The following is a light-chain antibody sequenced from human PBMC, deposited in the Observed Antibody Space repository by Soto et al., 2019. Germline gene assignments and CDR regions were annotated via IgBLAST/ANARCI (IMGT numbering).Light chain of an antibody. CDR3: ATWDDSLNVWL. V-gene: IGLV1-44*01. Sequence: QSVLTQPPLASAPPGQRVTISCSGSTSNIGSNPVNWYQQPPGTAPKLLLYSNTQRPSGVPDRFSGSKSGTSASLAISGLQSDDESTYYCATWDDSLNVWLFGGGTKLTVL. CDR1: TSNIGSNP. CDR2: SNT. J-gene: IGLJ2*01.